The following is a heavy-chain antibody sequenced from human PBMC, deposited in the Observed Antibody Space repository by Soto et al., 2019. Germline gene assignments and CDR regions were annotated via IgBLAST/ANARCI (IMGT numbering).Heavy chain of an antibody. Sequence: PSETLSLTCTVSGDSASSDEYFWTWIRQARGKGLEWIGYIHKSGTKYYSRSLKRRVSTSVDTSKNQFSLRRSSVTAADTAVFYCASTMYYDFLRINYWGQGALVT. CDR2: IHKSGTK. CDR1: GDSASSDEYF. D-gene: IGHD3-3*01. CDR3: ASTMYYDFLRINY. J-gene: IGHJ4*02. V-gene: IGHV4-30-4*08.